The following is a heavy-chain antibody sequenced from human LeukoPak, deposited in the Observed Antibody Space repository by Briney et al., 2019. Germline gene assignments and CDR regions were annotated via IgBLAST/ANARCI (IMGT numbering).Heavy chain of an antibody. CDR1: GGSISSSSYY. V-gene: IGHV4-39*07. J-gene: IGHJ4*02. CDR2: IYYSGST. CDR3: ARDHDTVTDY. D-gene: IGHD4-17*01. Sequence: SETLSLTCTVSGGSISSSSYYWGWIRQPPGKGLEWIGSIYYSGSTYYNPSLKSRVTISVDTSKNQFSLKLSSVTAADTAVYYCARDHDTVTDYWGQGTLVTVSS.